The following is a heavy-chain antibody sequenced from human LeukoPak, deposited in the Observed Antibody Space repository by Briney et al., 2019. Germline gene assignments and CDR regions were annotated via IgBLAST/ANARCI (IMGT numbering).Heavy chain of an antibody. D-gene: IGHD3-10*01. Sequence: SETLSLTCTVSGVSISSSSYYWGWIRQSPGRGLEWIGSIYYSGTTYYNPSLKSRVTVSVDTSKNQFFLKLRSVTAADTTVYYCARSGNSGFDYWGQGTLSPSPQ. CDR1: GVSISSSSYY. CDR2: IYYSGTT. V-gene: IGHV4-39*01. J-gene: IGHJ4*02. CDR3: ARSGNSGFDY.